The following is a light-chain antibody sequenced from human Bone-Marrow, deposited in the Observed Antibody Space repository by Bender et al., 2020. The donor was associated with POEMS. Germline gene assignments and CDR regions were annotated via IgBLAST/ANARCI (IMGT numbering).Light chain of an antibody. CDR3: SSYVDRNTFDV. CDR1: NLGHFF. J-gene: IGLJ1*01. CDR2: EDS. Sequence: SYELTQPPSVSVSPGQTATITCSGGNLGHFFASWLQQKSGQSPVLVIYEDSRRPSEISDRFSGSKSANTASLTISGLRAEDEADYYCSSYVDRNTFDVFGPGTKVTVL. V-gene: IGLV3-1*01.